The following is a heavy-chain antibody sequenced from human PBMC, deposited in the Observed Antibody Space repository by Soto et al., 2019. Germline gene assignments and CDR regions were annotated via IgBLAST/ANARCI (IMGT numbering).Heavy chain of an antibody. Sequence: QVHLLLQSGAEVKKPGSSVKVSCKASGGTPSNSAISWVRQAPGQGLEWMGGIIPVFGLVKYAQRFQGRVSITADESTSTTYMELSSLRSEDTAVYYCAGSYKYGSGTFDAFDIWGQGTLVTVSS. CDR3: AGSYKYGSGTFDAFDI. CDR1: GGTPSNSA. D-gene: IGHD3-10*01. J-gene: IGHJ3*02. V-gene: IGHV1-69*01. CDR2: IIPVFGLV.